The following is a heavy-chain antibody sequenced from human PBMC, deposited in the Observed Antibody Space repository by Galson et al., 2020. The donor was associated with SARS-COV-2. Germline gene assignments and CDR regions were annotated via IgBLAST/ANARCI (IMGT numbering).Heavy chain of an antibody. D-gene: IGHD3-22*01. Sequence: ETSENLSLTCTVSGGSISSGGYYWSWKRPHPGKGLEWIGYIYYSGSTYYHPSLKSRVTISVDTSKNQFSLKLSSVTAADTAVYYCARVRTTMIVVVITSDAFDIWGQGTMVTVSS. CDR3: ARVRTTMIVVVITSDAFDI. CDR2: IYYSGST. CDR1: GGSISSGGYY. V-gene: IGHV4-31*03. J-gene: IGHJ3*02.